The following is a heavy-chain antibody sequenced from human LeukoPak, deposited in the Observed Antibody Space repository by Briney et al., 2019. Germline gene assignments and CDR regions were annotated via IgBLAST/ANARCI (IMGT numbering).Heavy chain of an antibody. CDR2: IKQDGSEK. CDR3: ARDWITMVRGVIITRYYYYGMDV. D-gene: IGHD3-10*01. CDR1: GFTFSSYW. V-gene: IGHV3-7*03. Sequence: GGSLRLSCAASGFTFSSYWMSWFRQAPGKGLEWVANIKQDGSEKYYVDSVKGRFTISRDNAKNSLYLQMNSLRAEDTAVYYCARDWITMVRGVIITRYYYYGMDVWGQGTTVTVSS. J-gene: IGHJ6*02.